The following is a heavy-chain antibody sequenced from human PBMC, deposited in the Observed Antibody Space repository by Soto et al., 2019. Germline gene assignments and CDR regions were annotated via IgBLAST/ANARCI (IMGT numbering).Heavy chain of an antibody. CDR3: ARAGPYYYGSGSYYLFDY. J-gene: IGHJ4*02. CDR1: GYSISSGYY. Sequence: PSETLSLTCAVSGYSISSGYYWGWIRQPPGKGLDWIGSIYHSGSTYYNPSLKSRVTISVDTSKNQFSLKLSSVTAADTAVYYCARAGPYYYGSGSYYLFDYWGQGTLVTVSS. CDR2: IYHSGST. D-gene: IGHD3-10*01. V-gene: IGHV4-38-2*01.